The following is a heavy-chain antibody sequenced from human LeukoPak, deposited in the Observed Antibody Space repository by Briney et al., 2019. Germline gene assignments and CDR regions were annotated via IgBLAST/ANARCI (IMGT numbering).Heavy chain of an antibody. CDR3: ARDLRYSSGRDAFDI. CDR2: ISGSGGST. D-gene: IGHD6-19*01. CDR1: GFSFSSYG. J-gene: IGHJ3*02. V-gene: IGHV3-23*01. Sequence: GGSLRLSCAASGFSFSSYGMLWVRQAPGKGLEWVSAISGSGGSTYYADSVKGRFTISRDNSKNTLYLQMNSLRAEDTAVYYCARDLRYSSGRDAFDIWGQGTMVTVSS.